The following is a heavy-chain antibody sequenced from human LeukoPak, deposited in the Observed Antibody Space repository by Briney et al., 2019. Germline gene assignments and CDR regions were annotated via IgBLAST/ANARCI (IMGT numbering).Heavy chain of an antibody. Sequence: ASVKVSCTASGYTFTSYDINWVRQATGQGLEWMGWMNSNSGNRGYAQKFQGRGSMTRNTYISTPYLELSRLRSKDTAVYYCARAPNYDSSGYYFYYYYMDVWGKGTTVTVSS. V-gene: IGHV1-8*01. CDR3: ARAPNYDSSGYYFYYYYMDV. CDR2: MNSNSGNR. J-gene: IGHJ6*03. D-gene: IGHD3-22*01. CDR1: GYTFTSYD.